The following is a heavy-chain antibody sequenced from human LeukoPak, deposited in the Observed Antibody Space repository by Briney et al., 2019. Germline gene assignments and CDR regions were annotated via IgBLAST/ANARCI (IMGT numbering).Heavy chain of an antibody. D-gene: IGHD3-3*01. Sequence: SETLSLTCTVSGGSISSGGYYWSWIRQPPGKGLEWIGYIYHSGSTYYNPSLKSRVTISVDRSKNQFSLKLSSVTAADTAVYYCARVSKLRFLEWLTPGYYFDYWGQGTLVTVSS. V-gene: IGHV4-30-2*01. CDR3: ARVSKLRFLEWLTPGYYFDY. CDR2: IYHSGST. CDR1: GGSISSGGYY. J-gene: IGHJ4*02.